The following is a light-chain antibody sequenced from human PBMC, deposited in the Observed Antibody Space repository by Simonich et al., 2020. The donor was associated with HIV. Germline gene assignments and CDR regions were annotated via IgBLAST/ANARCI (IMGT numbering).Light chain of an antibody. V-gene: IGKV3-20*01. Sequence: EIVMTQSPATLSVSPGERATLSCRASQSVISSYFAWYQQRLGPAPRLLIFGASSRATGIPDRISGSGSGTDFTLTISRLEPEDFAVYYCQQYVSSPVTFGPGTTVDIK. CDR1: QSVISSY. CDR3: QQYVSSPVT. CDR2: GAS. J-gene: IGKJ3*01.